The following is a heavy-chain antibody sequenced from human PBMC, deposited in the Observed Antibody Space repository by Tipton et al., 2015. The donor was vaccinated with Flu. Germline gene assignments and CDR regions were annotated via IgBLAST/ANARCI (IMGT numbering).Heavy chain of an antibody. J-gene: IGHJ6*02. D-gene: IGHD6-19*01. CDR3: AKARAGVRSHYGLHA. V-gene: IGHV3-53*01. CDR2: LHTGGNT. CDR1: GFTVSATY. Sequence: SLRLSCEVSGFTVSATYMTWVRQAPGKGLQWVSVLHTGGNTNYADSVVGRFTISRDNSRNTLHLQMNSLTVEDSAIYYCAKARAGVRSHYGLHAWGQGTTVTVSS.